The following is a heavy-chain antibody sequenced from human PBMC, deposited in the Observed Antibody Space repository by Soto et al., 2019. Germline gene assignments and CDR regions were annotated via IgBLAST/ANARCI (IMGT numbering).Heavy chain of an antibody. CDR3: VKDGGTLPNVVNDPFDI. CDR2: ISTDGTDK. J-gene: IGHJ3*02. Sequence: VQLVESGGGVAQPGASLRLSCAASGFTFSSYVIHWVRQAPGKGLEWVALISTDGTDKYYPDSVRGRFTISRDNSKNTLYLQMNSLRTEDTAVYYCVKDGGTLPNVVNDPFDIWGQGTKVTVSS. V-gene: IGHV3-30*14. D-gene: IGHD3-16*01. CDR1: GFTFSSYV.